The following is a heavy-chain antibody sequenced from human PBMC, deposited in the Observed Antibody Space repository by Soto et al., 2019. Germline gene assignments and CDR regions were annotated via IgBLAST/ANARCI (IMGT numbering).Heavy chain of an antibody. Sequence: QVQLVQSGAEVKKPGASVKVSCTASGYTFTTYAINWVRQAPVQGLESMGWINPYNDNAFYAQKFQGRVTMTTDRSKTTAYMELRSLRSDYTAVYYCARGDMYVWGQGTRVTVSS. V-gene: IGHV1-18*04. CDR2: INPYNDNA. J-gene: IGHJ6*02. CDR1: GYTFTTYA. CDR3: ARGDMYV.